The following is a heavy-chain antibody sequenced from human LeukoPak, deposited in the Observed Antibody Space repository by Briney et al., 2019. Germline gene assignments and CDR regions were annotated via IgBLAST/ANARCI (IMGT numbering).Heavy chain of an antibody. CDR1: GFTFSDYA. D-gene: IGHD2-15*01. Sequence: GGSLRLSCAASGFTFSDYALIWVRQAPDKGLEWVSAISGSDGSTYYADSVKGRFTISRDDSQNTLYLQMNSLSAEDTAVYYCAKDRSSGGSRAPNYGMDVWGQGATVTVSS. V-gene: IGHV3-23*01. CDR3: AKDRSSGGSRAPNYGMDV. J-gene: IGHJ6*02. CDR2: ISGSDGST.